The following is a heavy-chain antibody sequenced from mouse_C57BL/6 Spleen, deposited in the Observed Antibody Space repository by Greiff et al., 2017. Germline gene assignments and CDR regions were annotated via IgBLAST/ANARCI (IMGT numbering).Heavy chain of an antibody. J-gene: IGHJ2*01. CDR3: AREADYYSNYEDY. CDR2: IDPEDGET. Sequence: VQLKQSGAELVKPGASVTLSCTASGFNIKDYYMHWVKQRTEQGLEWIGRIDPEDGETKYAPKFQGKATITAVTSSNTAYLQVSSLTSEDTAVYYCAREADYYSNYEDYWGQGTTLTVSS. V-gene: IGHV14-2*01. D-gene: IGHD2-5*01. CDR1: GFNIKDYY.